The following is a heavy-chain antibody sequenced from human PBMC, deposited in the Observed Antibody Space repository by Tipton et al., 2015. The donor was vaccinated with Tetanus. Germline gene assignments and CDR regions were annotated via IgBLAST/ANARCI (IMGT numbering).Heavy chain of an antibody. Sequence: GLVKPSEPLSLTCSISGGSISSSRYYWGWVRQAPGKGLDWIGSIYYTGSTYHSPSLKSRVTISVDTSKNQFSLRLSSVTAADTAVYYCARRQTYCTNGFCPFENWGQGTLVTVSS. J-gene: IGHJ4*02. CDR1: GGSISSSRYY. CDR2: IYYTGST. V-gene: IGHV4-39*01. CDR3: ARRQTYCTNGFCPFEN. D-gene: IGHD2-8*01.